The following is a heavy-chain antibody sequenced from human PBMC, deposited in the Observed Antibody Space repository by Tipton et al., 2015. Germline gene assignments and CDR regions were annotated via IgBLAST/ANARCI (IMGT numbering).Heavy chain of an antibody. D-gene: IGHD3-9*01. CDR2: MHYTGST. CDR3: ACQDYDSLTRDYQTVDY. J-gene: IGHJ4*02. Sequence: TLSLTCTVSGGSLSGYYWNWIRQTPGKGLEWIGYMHYTGSTNYNPSLKSRVTISRDTSKNQFSLKLTSVTAADTAVYYCACQDYDSLTRDYQTVDYWGQGTLVTVSS. V-gene: IGHV4-59*08. CDR1: GGSLSGYY.